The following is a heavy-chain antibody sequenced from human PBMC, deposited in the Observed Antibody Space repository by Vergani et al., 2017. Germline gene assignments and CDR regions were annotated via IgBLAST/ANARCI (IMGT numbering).Heavy chain of an antibody. D-gene: IGHD3-10*01. CDR2: ISGSGVSA. J-gene: IGHJ4*02. CDR1: GFTLSDHV. V-gene: IGHV3-23*04. Sequence: EVQLVESGGGLVQPGRSLRLSCAASGFTLSDHVMDWVRQGPGKGLEWVSGISGSGVSAYYTDSVKGRFTISRDNSKNMLFLQMNNLRTEDTAIYYCAKQYFVSGNYLFDYWGQGTLVTVSS. CDR3: AKQYFVSGNYLFDY.